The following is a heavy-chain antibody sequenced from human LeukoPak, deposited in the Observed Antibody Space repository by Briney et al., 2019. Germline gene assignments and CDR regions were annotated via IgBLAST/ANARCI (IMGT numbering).Heavy chain of an antibody. CDR1: GFTFSSYA. Sequence: GGSLRLSCAASGFTFSSYAMSWVRQAPGKGLEWVSAISGSGGSTYYADSAKGRFTISRDNSKNTLYLQMNSLRAEDTAVYYCAKLSGLLPYYYDSSGSDYWGQGTLVTVSS. J-gene: IGHJ4*02. D-gene: IGHD3-22*01. CDR3: AKLSGLLPYYYDSSGSDY. V-gene: IGHV3-23*01. CDR2: ISGSGGST.